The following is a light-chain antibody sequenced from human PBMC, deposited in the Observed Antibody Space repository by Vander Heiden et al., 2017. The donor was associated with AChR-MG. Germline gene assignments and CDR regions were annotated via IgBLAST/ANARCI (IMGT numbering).Light chain of an antibody. CDR3: HHYKRWRPWA. J-gene: IGKJ1*01. CDR1: LHVGNS. CDR2: GAS. Sequence: DIVVTQSPATLSVSPRERATLPCRASLHVGNSVAWYQQKPGQAPRLLIYGASTRATGIPARFSGSGFGTEFALTIISLQSEDFAVYYCHHYKRWRPWAFGLGTKVEIK. V-gene: IGKV3-15*01.